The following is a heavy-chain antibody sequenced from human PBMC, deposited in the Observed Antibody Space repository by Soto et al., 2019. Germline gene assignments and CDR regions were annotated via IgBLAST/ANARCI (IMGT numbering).Heavy chain of an antibody. V-gene: IGHV3-48*01. CDR2: ISSSSSTI. D-gene: IGHD2-15*01. CDR3: ASLPSIGYCSGGSCYSGPNAFDI. CDR1: GFTFSSYS. Sequence: EVQLVESGGGLVQPGGSLRLSCAASGFTFSSYSMNWVRQAPGKGLEWVSYISSSSSTIYYADSVKGRFTISRDNAKNPLYLQMNSLRAEDTAVYYCASLPSIGYCSGGSCYSGPNAFDIWGQGTMVTVSS. J-gene: IGHJ3*02.